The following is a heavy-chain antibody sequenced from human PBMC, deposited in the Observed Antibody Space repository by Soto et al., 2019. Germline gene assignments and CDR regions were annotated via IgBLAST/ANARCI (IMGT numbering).Heavy chain of an antibody. CDR1: GGSISINY. D-gene: IGHD6-13*01. V-gene: IGHV4-59*08. Sequence: PSETLSLTCSVSGGSISINYWSWIRQPPGKGLEWIGYIYSSGSANYNPSLKSRVTMSVDTSKNQFSLKMSSVTAADTAVYYCGTMVAAAQFDPWGQGTLVTVSS. CDR3: GTMVAAAQFDP. CDR2: IYSSGSA. J-gene: IGHJ5*02.